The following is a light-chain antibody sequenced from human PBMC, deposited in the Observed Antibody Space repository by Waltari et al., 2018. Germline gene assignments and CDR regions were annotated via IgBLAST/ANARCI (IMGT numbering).Light chain of an antibody. V-gene: IGKV1-17*03. Sequence: DIQMTQSPSAMSASVGDRVAITCRASKDIGNYLAWFQQKPGTVPKRLIYAVSSLESGVPSRFSGSDSGTEFTLTINRLQPEDLATYFCLQHYTYPPTFGQGTRLEI. J-gene: IGKJ5*01. CDR3: LQHYTYPPT. CDR2: AVS. CDR1: KDIGNY.